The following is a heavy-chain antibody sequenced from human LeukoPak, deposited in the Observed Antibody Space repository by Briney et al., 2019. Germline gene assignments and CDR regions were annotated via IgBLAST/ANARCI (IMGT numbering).Heavy chain of an antibody. CDR3: ARLPATGNGGRGAVDI. V-gene: IGHV4-39*01. Sequence: SETLSLTCTVSGGSISSSSYFWGWIRQPPGKGLEWIGSMSYSGSAFYHPSLESRVTMSLDTSKKKFSLELRSVTAADTAVYFCARLPATGNGGRGAVDIWGQGTMVTVSS. CDR2: MSYSGSA. J-gene: IGHJ3*02. CDR1: GGSISSSSYF. D-gene: IGHD1-1*01.